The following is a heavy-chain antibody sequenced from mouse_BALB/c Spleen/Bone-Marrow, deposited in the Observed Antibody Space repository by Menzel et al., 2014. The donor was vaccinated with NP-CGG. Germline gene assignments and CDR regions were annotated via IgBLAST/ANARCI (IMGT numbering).Heavy chain of an antibody. CDR3: ARLDYYGCLNC. J-gene: IGHJ2*01. D-gene: IGHD1-2*01. CDR1: GFDFSRYW. CDR2: INPESRTI. V-gene: IGHV4-1*02. Sequence: VQLQQSGGGLVQPGGSLKLSCAASGFDFSRYWMSWVRQAPGKGLEWIGEINPESRTINYSPSLRDKFIISRDNAKNTLYLRLNRVRSEDTALYYCARLDYYGCLNCWGQGTTLAVSS.